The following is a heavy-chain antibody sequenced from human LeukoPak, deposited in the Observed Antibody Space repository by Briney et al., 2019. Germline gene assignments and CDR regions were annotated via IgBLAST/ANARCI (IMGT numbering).Heavy chain of an antibody. V-gene: IGHV3-9*01. CDR3: AKGRDKYQLLSKNWFDP. Sequence: PGGSLRLSCAASGFTFDDYAMHWVRQAPGKGLEWVSGINWNSGSIGYADSVKGRFTISRDNAKNSLYLQMNSLRAEDTALYYCAKGRDKYQLLSKNWFDPWGQGTLVTVSS. J-gene: IGHJ5*02. CDR1: GFTFDDYA. D-gene: IGHD2-2*01. CDR2: INWNSGSI.